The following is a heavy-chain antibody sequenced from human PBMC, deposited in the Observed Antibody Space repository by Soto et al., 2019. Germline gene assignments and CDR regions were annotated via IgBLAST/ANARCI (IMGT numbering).Heavy chain of an antibody. CDR3: ATNEGRAAYSTDY. V-gene: IGHV1-69*13. Sequence: ASVKVACKAAGVTFTRPEVRWVRQAPGQGLEWMGGIIPIFGTPQYAEKFQDRVTITADESTSTAYMELSSLTSEDTAVYYCATNEGRAAYSTDYWGQGILLTV. CDR1: GVTFTRPE. J-gene: IGHJ4*02. CDR2: IIPIFGTP. D-gene: IGHD4-4*01.